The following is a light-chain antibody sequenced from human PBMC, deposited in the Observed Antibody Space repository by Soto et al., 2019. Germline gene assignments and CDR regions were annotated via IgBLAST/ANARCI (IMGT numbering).Light chain of an antibody. CDR2: EVS. CDR1: SSDVGGYNY. CDR3: NSFASSTTYV. Sequence: QSALTQPASVSGSPGQSITISCTGTSSDVGGYNYVSWYQHHLGKAPKLMIYEVSNRPSGFSNRFSGSKSGNTASLTISGLQAEYEAYYYCNSFASSTTYVFGTGTKLTVL. J-gene: IGLJ1*01. V-gene: IGLV2-14*01.